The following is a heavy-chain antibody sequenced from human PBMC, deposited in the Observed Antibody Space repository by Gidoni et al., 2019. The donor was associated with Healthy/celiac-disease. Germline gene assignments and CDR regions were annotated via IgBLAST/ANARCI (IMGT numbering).Heavy chain of an antibody. CDR2: IIPLFGTA. CDR3: AREGVWNGDFSYYCDY. CDR1: GGTFSSYA. Sequence: QVQLVQSGAEVKKPGSSVKVSCKASGGTFSSYAISWVRQAPGQGLEWMGGIIPLFGTANYAQKFQGRVTITADESTSTAYMELSSLRSEDTAVYYCAREGVWNGDFSYYCDYWGQGTLVTVSS. J-gene: IGHJ4*02. D-gene: IGHD4-17*01. V-gene: IGHV1-69*01.